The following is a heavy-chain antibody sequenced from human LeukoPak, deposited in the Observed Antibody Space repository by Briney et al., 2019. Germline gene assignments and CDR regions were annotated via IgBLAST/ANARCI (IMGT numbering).Heavy chain of an antibody. V-gene: IGHV1-69*04. CDR1: GYTFTSYY. J-gene: IGHJ4*02. CDR3: ARDDSGCFDY. Sequence: SVKVSCKASGYTFTSYYMHWVRQAPGQGLEWMGRIIPILGIANYAQKFQGRVTITADKSTSTAYMELSSLRSEDTAVYYCARDDSGCFDYWGQGTLVTVSS. D-gene: IGHD4-17*01. CDR2: IIPILGIA.